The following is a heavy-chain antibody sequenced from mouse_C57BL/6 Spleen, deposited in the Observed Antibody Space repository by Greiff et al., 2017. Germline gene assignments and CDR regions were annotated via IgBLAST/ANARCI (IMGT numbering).Heavy chain of an antibody. J-gene: IGHJ3*01. V-gene: IGHV1-26*01. D-gene: IGHD1-1*01. CDR2: INPNNGGT. Sequence: VQLQQSGPELVKPGASVKISCKASGYTFTDYYMNWVKQSHGKSLEWIGDINPNNGGTSYNQKFKGKATLTVDKSSSTAYMELRSLTSEDSAVXYCARTHLGYYGGFAYWGQGTLVTVSA. CDR3: ARTHLGYYGGFAY. CDR1: GYTFTDYY.